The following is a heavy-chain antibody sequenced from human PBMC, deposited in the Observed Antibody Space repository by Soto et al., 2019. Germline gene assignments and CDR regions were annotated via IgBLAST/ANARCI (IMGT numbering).Heavy chain of an antibody. CDR3: ARGGIVVAPAAIQTFDY. CDR2: IYHSGST. D-gene: IGHD2-2*01. Sequence: SETLSLTCAVSGGSISSSNWWSWVRQPPGKGLEWIGEIYHSGSTNYNPSLKSRVTISVDTSKNQFSLKLSSVTAADTAVYYCARGGIVVAPAAIQTFDYWGQGTLVTVSS. J-gene: IGHJ4*02. V-gene: IGHV4-4*02. CDR1: GGSISSSNW.